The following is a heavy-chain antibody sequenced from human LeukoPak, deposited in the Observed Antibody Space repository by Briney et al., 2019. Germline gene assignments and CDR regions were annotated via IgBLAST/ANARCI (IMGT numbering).Heavy chain of an antibody. V-gene: IGHV4-34*01. CDR1: GGSFSRYY. CDR3: ARHVIAAAGKKVVDP. J-gene: IGHJ5*02. Sequence: SEALSLTFAVYGGSFSRYYWSWIRPPPGKGLAWIGEINHSGSTNYNPSLKSRVTISVDTSKNQFSLKLTSVTAADTAVYYCARHVIAAAGKKVVDPWGQGTLVTVSS. CDR2: INHSGST. D-gene: IGHD6-13*01.